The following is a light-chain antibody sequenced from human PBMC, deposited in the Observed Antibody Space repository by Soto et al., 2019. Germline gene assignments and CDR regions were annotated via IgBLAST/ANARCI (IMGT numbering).Light chain of an antibody. V-gene: IGKV1-5*01. CDR1: QSISDY. CDR3: QQLNSYPIT. J-gene: IGKJ5*01. CDR2: DAS. Sequence: DIQMTQSPSSLSASVGDRVTITFRASQSISDYLAWYQQKPGKAPKLLIYDASNLESGVPSRFSGGGSGTEFTLTISSLQPEDFATYYCQQLNSYPITFGQGTRLEIK.